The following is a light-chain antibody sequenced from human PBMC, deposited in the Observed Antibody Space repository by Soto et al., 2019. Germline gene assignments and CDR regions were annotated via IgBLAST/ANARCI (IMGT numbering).Light chain of an antibody. Sequence: QSVLTQPPSASGTPGQRVTISCSGSSSNIGSNYVYWYQQLPGTAPKLLIYRNNQRPSGVPDRFSGSKSGTSASLAISGRRSEDEADYYCAAWDDSLRGVVFGGGTKVTVL. J-gene: IGLJ2*01. CDR1: SSNIGSNY. CDR2: RNN. CDR3: AAWDDSLRGVV. V-gene: IGLV1-47*01.